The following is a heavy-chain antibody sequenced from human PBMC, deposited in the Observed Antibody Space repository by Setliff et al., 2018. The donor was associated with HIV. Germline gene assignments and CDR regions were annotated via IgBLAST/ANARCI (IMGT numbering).Heavy chain of an antibody. CDR1: GITVSGIY. J-gene: IGHJ4*02. CDR3: ARGAEDLAINPPSFDYYFDY. V-gene: IGHV3-66*02. CDR2: INGGTTT. Sequence: PGGSLRLSCVASGITVSGIYMTWVRQAPGKGLEWVSVINGGTTTYYADSVKGRFTISRDNSKNTLYLQMNSLRVEDTAMYYCARGAEDLAINPPSFDYYFDYWGQGTPVTVSS. D-gene: IGHD3-9*01.